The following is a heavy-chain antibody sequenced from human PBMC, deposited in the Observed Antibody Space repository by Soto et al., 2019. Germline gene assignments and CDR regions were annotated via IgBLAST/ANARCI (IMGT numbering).Heavy chain of an antibody. D-gene: IGHD2-15*01. CDR2: ISPGSRYP. CDR3: VRGGGGGLFDP. J-gene: IGHJ5*02. V-gene: IGHV3-11*06. CDR1: GFTFGDSY. Sequence: GGALRLSCAGSGFTFGDSYMSWIRQAPGKGLEWLSYISPGSRYPAYADSVKGRFTISRGNAKRSLYLQMMSLTAEDTAIYYCVRGGGGGLFDPWGQGTMVTVSS.